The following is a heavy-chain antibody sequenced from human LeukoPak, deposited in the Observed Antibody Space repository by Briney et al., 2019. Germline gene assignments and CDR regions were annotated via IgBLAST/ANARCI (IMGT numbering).Heavy chain of an antibody. CDR3: ARDYADYVGYFFFDY. CDR2: ISGGGETT. D-gene: IGHD4-17*01. CDR1: GFTFNNYA. Sequence: GGSLRLSCAASGFTFNNYAMNWVRQAPGKGLEWVSSISGGGETTYYADSAKGRFTISRDNSQNTLYLQMNSPRAEDTAVYYCARDYADYVGYFFFDYWGQGTLVSVSS. V-gene: IGHV3-23*01. J-gene: IGHJ4*02.